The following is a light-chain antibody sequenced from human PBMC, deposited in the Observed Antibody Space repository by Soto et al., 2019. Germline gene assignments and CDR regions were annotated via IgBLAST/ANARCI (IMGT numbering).Light chain of an antibody. J-gene: IGKJ1*01. Sequence: DIQMTQSPPSLSASVGDRVTITCRASQNIRSFLNWYQEKPGKAPQVLISAASSLQSGVPSRFSGSGSGTDFTLTISSLQPEDSATYYCQQSYSTRWTFGQGTKVEIK. CDR1: QNIRSF. CDR2: AAS. CDR3: QQSYSTRWT. V-gene: IGKV1-39*01.